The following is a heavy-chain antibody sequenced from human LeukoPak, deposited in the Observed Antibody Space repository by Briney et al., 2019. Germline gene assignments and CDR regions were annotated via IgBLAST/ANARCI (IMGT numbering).Heavy chain of an antibody. CDR1: GFTFSSYS. V-gene: IGHV3-48*01. CDR3: ARVHCSSTSCYDSISVWFDP. CDR2: ISSSSSTI. Sequence: PGGSLRLSCAASGFTFSSYSMNWVRQAPGKGLEWVSYISSSSSTIYYADSVKGRFTISRDNAKNSLYLQMNSLRAEDTAVYYCARVHCSSTSCYDSISVWFDPWGQGTLVTVSS. D-gene: IGHD2-2*01. J-gene: IGHJ5*02.